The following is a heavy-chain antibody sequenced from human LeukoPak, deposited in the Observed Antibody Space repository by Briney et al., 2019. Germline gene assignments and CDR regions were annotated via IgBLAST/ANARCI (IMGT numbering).Heavy chain of an antibody. V-gene: IGHV3-21*01. J-gene: IGHJ4*02. CDR2: ISSSSYI. Sequence: GGSLRLSCAASGFTFSSYSMNWVRQAPGKGLEWVSSISSSSYIYYADSVKGRFTISRDSAKNSLYLQMNSLRAEDTAVYYCAREGVGATLGYWGQGTLVTVSS. CDR3: AREGVGATLGY. D-gene: IGHD1-26*01. CDR1: GFTFSSYS.